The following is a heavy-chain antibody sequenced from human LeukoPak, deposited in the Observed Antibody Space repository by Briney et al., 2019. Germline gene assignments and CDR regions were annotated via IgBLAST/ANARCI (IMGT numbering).Heavy chain of an antibody. CDR3: ASRVGATGVDY. Sequence: PSETLSLTCAVSGGSISSSNWWTWVRQPPGKGLEWIGEIYHSGSTNYNPSLKSRVTISVDTSKNQFSLKLSSVTAADTAVYYCASRVGATGVDYWGQGTLVTVSS. V-gene: IGHV4-4*02. CDR2: IYHSGST. D-gene: IGHD1-26*01. J-gene: IGHJ4*02. CDR1: GGSISSSNW.